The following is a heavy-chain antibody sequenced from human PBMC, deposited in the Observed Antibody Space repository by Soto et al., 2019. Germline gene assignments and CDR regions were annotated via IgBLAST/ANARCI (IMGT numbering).Heavy chain of an antibody. CDR1: GGSISSSSYY. CDR3: ARTGVVITTADWYFDL. V-gene: IGHV4-39*01. Sequence: QLQLQESGPGLVKPSETLSLTCTVSGGSISSSSYYWGWIRQPPGKGLEWIGSIYYSGSTYYNPSLKSRVTISVDTSKNQFSLKLSSVTAADTAVYYCARTGVVITTADWYFDLSGRGTLVTVSS. D-gene: IGHD3-22*01. J-gene: IGHJ2*01. CDR2: IYYSGST.